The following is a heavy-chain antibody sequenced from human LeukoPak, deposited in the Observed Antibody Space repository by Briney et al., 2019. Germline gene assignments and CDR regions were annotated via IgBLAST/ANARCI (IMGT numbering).Heavy chain of an antibody. CDR3: ARDARAGSFDY. J-gene: IGHJ4*02. CDR1: GGSIRSYY. CDR2: IYYSGST. Sequence: PSETLSLTCTVSGGSIRSYYWSWIRQPPGKGLEWIGYIYYSGSTNYNPSLKSRVTISVDTSKNQFSLKLSSVTAADTAVYYCARDARAGSFDYWGQGTLVTVSS. V-gene: IGHV4-59*01.